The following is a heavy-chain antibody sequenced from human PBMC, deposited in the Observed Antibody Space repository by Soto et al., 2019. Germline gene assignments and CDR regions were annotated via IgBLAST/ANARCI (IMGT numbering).Heavy chain of an antibody. CDR1: GFTFSRYW. Sequence: HPGGSLRLSCAAPGFTFSRYWMDWVRQAPRKGLEWVATIKHDGSEQYYVDSVKGRFIVSRDNAKNSLFLQMNGLRVEDTAVYFCARAMGTHGWSNHPFDIWGQGTMVTVSS. D-gene: IGHD6-19*01. V-gene: IGHV3-7*04. CDR3: ARAMGTHGWSNHPFDI. J-gene: IGHJ3*02. CDR2: IKHDGSEQ.